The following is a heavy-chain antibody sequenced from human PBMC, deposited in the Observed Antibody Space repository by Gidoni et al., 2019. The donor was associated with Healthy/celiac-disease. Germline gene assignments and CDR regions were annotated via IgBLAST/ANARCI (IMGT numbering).Heavy chain of an antibody. CDR1: GFPYSCYS. CDR3: AREGAHIDTYKYYYYGMDV. Sequence: EVQLVESGGGLVQPGGSLRLSCAPSGFPYSCYSRNWVRQAPEKGLEWVSYISSSSTIYYADSVKGRFTISRDNAKNSLYLQMNGLRDEDTAVYYCAREGAHIDTYKYYYYGMDVWGQGTTVTVSS. CDR2: ISSSSTI. J-gene: IGHJ6*02. D-gene: IGHD1-20*01. V-gene: IGHV3-48*02.